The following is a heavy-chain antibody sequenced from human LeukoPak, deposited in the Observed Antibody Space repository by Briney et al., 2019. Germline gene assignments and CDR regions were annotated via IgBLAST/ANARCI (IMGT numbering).Heavy chain of an antibody. CDR3: AKVGVRYYYYYYMDV. CDR2: IWYDGSNK. V-gene: IGHV3-33*06. CDR1: GFTFSSYG. D-gene: IGHD3-10*01. Sequence: PGGSLRLSCAASGFTFSSYGMRWVRQAPGKGLEWVAVIWYDGSNKYYADSVKGRFTISRDNSKNTLYLQMNSLRAEDTAVYYCAKVGVRYYYYYYMDVWGKGTTVTVSS. J-gene: IGHJ6*03.